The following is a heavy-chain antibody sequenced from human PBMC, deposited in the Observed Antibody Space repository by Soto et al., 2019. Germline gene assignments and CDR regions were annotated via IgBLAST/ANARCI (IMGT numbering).Heavy chain of an antibody. J-gene: IGHJ4*02. CDR2: IYFAGTT. D-gene: IGHD3-22*01. CDR1: GGSITPYY. CDR3: ARLGGYFQALDS. V-gene: IGHV4-59*08. Sequence: QVQLQESGPGLVKPSETLSLTCNVSGGSITPYYWNWIRQPPGKGLEWIGYIYFAGTTTYNPSLKSRFXXXGXXSENQFSLKLTSVTAADTAVYYCARLGGYFQALDSWGQGILVTVSS.